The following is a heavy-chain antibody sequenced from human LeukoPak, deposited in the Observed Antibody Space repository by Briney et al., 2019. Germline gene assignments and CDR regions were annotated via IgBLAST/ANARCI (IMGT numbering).Heavy chain of an antibody. CDR2: ISWDGGST. Sequence: GGSLRLSCAASGFTFDDYATHWVRQAPGKGLEWVSLISWDGGSTYYADSVKGRFTISRDNSKNSLYLQMNSLRAEDTALYYCAKDMKDIVVVPTFDYWGQGTLVTVSS. J-gene: IGHJ4*02. CDR3: AKDMKDIVVVPTFDY. CDR1: GFTFDDYA. V-gene: IGHV3-43D*03. D-gene: IGHD2-2*01.